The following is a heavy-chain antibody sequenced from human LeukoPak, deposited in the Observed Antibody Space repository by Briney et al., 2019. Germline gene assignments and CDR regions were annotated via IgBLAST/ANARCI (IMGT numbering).Heavy chain of an antibody. D-gene: IGHD1-26*01. CDR1: GFTFSSCG. V-gene: IGHV3-48*04. CDR3: ARDRGGSQPSRPY. CDR2: ISSSGSTI. Sequence: GGSLRLSCAASGFTFSSCGMHWVRQAPGKGLEWVSYISSSGSTIYYADSVKGRFTISRDNAKNSLYLQMNSLRAEDTAVYYCARDRGGSQPSRPYWGQGTLVTVSS. J-gene: IGHJ4*02.